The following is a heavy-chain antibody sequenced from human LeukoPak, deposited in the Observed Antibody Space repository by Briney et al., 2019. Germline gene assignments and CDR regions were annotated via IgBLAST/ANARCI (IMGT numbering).Heavy chain of an antibody. CDR1: GFTFSSYA. CDR3: AKDIAQGYTFGSIEQDY. V-gene: IGHV3-23*01. J-gene: IGHJ4*02. Sequence: GGSLRLSCAASGFTFSSYAMSWVRQAPGKGLEWVSAISESGSGTYYADSVKGRFTISRDNSKDTLSLQMNSLRAEDTAVYYCAKDIAQGYTFGSIEQDYWGQGTLITVSS. D-gene: IGHD5-18*01. CDR2: ISESGSGT.